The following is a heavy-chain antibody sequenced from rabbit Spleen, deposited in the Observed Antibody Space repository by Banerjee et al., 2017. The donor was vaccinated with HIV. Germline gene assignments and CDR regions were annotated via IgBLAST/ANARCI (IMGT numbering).Heavy chain of an antibody. CDR2: IDTGSSGFT. CDR3: ARDTSSSFSSYGMDL. V-gene: IGHV1S40*01. Sequence: QSLEESGGDLVKPGASLTLTCTASGVSFSSSSYMRCVRQAPGKGLEWIACIDTGSSGFTYFATWAKGRFTCSKTSSTTVTLQMTRLTAADTATYFCARDTSSSFSSYGMDLWGPGTLVTVS. CDR1: GVSFSSSSY. D-gene: IGHD1-1*01. J-gene: IGHJ6*01.